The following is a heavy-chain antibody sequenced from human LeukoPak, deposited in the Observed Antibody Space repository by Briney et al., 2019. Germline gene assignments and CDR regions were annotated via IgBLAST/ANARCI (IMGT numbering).Heavy chain of an antibody. CDR2: IYPGDSDT. CDR3: ARFTVGATVYSDAFDI. D-gene: IGHD1-26*01. CDR1: GYSFTSYW. Sequence: GESLKISCKGSGYSFTSYWIGWVRQMPGKGLEWMGIIYPGDSDTRYSPSFQGQVTISADKSISTAYLQWSSLKASDTAMYYCARFTVGATVYSDAFDIWGQGTMVTVSS. J-gene: IGHJ3*02. V-gene: IGHV5-51*01.